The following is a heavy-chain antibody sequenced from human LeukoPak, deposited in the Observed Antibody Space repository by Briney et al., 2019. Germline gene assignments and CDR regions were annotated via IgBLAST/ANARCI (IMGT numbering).Heavy chain of an antibody. CDR1: GGSFSGYY. D-gene: IGHD3-22*01. V-gene: IGHV4-34*01. CDR3: AGNRGDTSGYYYA. J-gene: IGHJ5*02. CDR2: INHSGST. Sequence: PSETLSLTCAVYGGSFSGYYWSWIRQPPGKGLEWIGEINHSGSTSYNPSLKSRVTMSVDTSKNQFSLKLTSVTAADTAVYFCAGNRGDTSGYYYAWGQGTLVTVSS.